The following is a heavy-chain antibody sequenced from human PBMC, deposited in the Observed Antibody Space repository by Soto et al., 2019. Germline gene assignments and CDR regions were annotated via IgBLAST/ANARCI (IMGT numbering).Heavy chain of an antibody. CDR1: GGSISSYY. Sequence: SETLSLTCTVSGGSISSYYWSWIRQPPGKGLEWIGYIYYSGSTNYNPSLKSRVTISVDTSKNQFSLKLSSVTAAYSAVYYCARRYGRNSDYWGQGTPVTVSS. V-gene: IGHV4-59*01. J-gene: IGHJ4*02. CDR2: IYYSGST. CDR3: ARRYGRNSDY. D-gene: IGHD1-20*01.